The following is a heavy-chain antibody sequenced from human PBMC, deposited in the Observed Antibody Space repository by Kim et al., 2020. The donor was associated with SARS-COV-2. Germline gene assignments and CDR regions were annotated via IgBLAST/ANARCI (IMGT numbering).Heavy chain of an antibody. Sequence: GGSLRLSCAASGFTFSSYTLNWVRQAPGKGLEWVSSISSSSSSIYYGDSVKGRFTISRDNAKNSLYLQMNSLRAEDTAVYYCARKYISSSEVDYWGQGTLVTVSS. CDR1: GFTFSSYT. J-gene: IGHJ4*02. D-gene: IGHD6-6*01. CDR2: ISSSSSSI. CDR3: ARKYISSSEVDY. V-gene: IGHV3-21*01.